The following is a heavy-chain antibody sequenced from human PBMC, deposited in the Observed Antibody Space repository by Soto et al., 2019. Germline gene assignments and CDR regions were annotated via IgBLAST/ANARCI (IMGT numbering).Heavy chain of an antibody. J-gene: IGHJ5*02. CDR1: GGTFSSYA. CDR3: ARTAPDIVVVPAAIWFDP. V-gene: IGHV1-69*13. Sequence: ASVKVSCKASGGTFSSYAISWVRQAPGQGLEWMGGIIPIFGTANYAQKFQGRVTITADESTSTAYMELSSLRSEDTAVYYCARTAPDIVVVPAAIWFDPWGQGTLVTVSS. D-gene: IGHD2-2*01. CDR2: IIPIFGTA.